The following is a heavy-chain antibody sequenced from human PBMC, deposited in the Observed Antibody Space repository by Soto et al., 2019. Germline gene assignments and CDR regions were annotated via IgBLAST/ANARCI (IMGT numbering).Heavy chain of an antibody. Sequence: PSETLSLTCTVSGGSISRYYWSWIRQPPGKGLEWIGYIYYSGSTNYNPSLKSRVTISVATSKNQFSLKLSSVTAADTAVYYCAREKGDYWGQGTLVTVSS. CDR2: IYYSGST. CDR3: AREKGDY. V-gene: IGHV4-59*01. J-gene: IGHJ4*02. CDR1: GGSISRYY.